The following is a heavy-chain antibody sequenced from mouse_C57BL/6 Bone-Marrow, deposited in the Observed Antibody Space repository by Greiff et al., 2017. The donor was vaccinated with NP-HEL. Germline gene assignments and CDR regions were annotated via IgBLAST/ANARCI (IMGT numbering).Heavy chain of an antibody. CDR3: ARAPYEYHRGYAMDY. J-gene: IGHJ4*01. Sequence: EVQLQQSGAELVRPGSSVKMSCKTSGYTFTSYGINWVKQRPGQGLEWIGYIYIGNGYNEYNEKFKGKATLTSDTSSSTSYLQLSSLTSSYSAIFFCARAPYEYHRGYAMDYWGQGTSVTVSS. V-gene: IGHV1-58*01. CDR2: IYIGNGYN. D-gene: IGHD2-4*01. CDR1: GYTFTSYG.